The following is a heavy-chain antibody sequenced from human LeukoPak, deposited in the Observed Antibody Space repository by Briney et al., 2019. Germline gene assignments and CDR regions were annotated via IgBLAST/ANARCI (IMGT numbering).Heavy chain of an antibody. Sequence: GRSLRLSCAASGFTFSSYGMHWVRQAPGKGLEGVAVISYDGSNKYYADSVEGRFTISRDNSKNTLYLQMNSLRAEDTAVYYCAKDLHPGHIVVVPAATYGMDIWGKGTTVTVSS. CDR1: GFTFSSYG. CDR3: AKDLHPGHIVVVPAATYGMDI. D-gene: IGHD2-2*01. J-gene: IGHJ6*04. V-gene: IGHV3-30*18. CDR2: ISYDGSNK.